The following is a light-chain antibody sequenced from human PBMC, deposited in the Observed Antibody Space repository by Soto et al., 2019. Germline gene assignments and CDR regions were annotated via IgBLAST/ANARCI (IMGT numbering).Light chain of an antibody. CDR2: EVT. J-gene: IGLJ1*01. V-gene: IGLV2-8*01. Sequence: SALTQPPSASGSPGQSVTISCTGTSSDVGGYDYVSWYQQHPGKAPKLVIYEVTKRPSGVPDRFSGSKSGNTASLTVSGLQAEDEADYYCSSYAGSNNFVFGTGTKVT. CDR1: SSDVGGYDY. CDR3: SSYAGSNNFV.